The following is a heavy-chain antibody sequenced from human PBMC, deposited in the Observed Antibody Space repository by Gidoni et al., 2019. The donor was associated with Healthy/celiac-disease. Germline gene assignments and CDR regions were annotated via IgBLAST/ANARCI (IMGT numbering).Heavy chain of an antibody. D-gene: IGHD1-26*01. Sequence: EVQLVESGGGLVQPGGSLRLSCAASGFTFSSYWMSWVRQAPGKGLEWVANIKQDGSEKYYVDSVKGRFTISRDNAKNSLYLQMNSLRAEDTAVYYCASHRGLSRVGATARHYYYYGMDVWGQGTTVTVSS. CDR2: IKQDGSEK. CDR1: GFTFSSYW. CDR3: ASHRGLSRVGATARHYYYYGMDV. J-gene: IGHJ6*02. V-gene: IGHV3-7*03.